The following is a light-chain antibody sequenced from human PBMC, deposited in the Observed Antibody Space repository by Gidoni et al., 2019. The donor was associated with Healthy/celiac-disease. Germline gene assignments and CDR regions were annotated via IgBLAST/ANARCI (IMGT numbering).Light chain of an antibody. CDR3: LQHNSYPFT. CDR2: AAS. V-gene: IGKV1-17*01. CDR1: QSIRTE. J-gene: IGKJ3*01. Sequence: DIQLTPSPSSLSASVGDRVTITCRASQSIRTELDWYQQKPGKAPKRLIYAASCLQSGVPSRFSGSGSGTEFTLTISSLQPEDFATYYCLQHNSYPFTFGPGTKVDIK.